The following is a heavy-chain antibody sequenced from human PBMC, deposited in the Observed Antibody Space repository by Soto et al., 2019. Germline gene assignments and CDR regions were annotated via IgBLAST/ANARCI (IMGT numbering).Heavy chain of an antibody. CDR3: ARDLYSNIFYYYGMDV. J-gene: IGHJ6*02. D-gene: IGHD4-4*01. V-gene: IGHV4-30-4*01. CDR1: GGSISSGDYY. Sequence: PSETLSLTCTVSGGSISSGDYYWSWIRQPPGKGLEWIGYIYYSGSTYYNPSLKSRVTISVDTSKNQFSLKLSSVTAADTAVYYCARDLYSNIFYYYGMDVWGQGTTVTVSS. CDR2: IYYSGST.